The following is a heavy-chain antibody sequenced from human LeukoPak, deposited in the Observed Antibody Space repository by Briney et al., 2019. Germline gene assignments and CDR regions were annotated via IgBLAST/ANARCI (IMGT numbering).Heavy chain of an antibody. CDR3: AGRSYYDILTGGDY. Sequence: GGSLRLSCAASGFTFSSYSMNWVRQAPGKGLEWVSSISSSSSYIYYADSVKGRFTISRDDAKNSLYLQMNSLRAEDTAVYYCAGRSYYDILTGGDYWGQGTLVTVSS. CDR2: ISSSSSYI. J-gene: IGHJ4*02. CDR1: GFTFSSYS. V-gene: IGHV3-21*01. D-gene: IGHD3-9*01.